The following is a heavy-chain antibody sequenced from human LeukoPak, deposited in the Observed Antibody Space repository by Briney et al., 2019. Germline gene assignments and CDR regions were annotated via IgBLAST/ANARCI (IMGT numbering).Heavy chain of an antibody. Sequence: PGGSLRLSCAASGFTASSNYMSWVRQAPGKGLEWVSVIYSGGSTYYADSVKGRFTTSRDNAKNSLYLQMNSLRAEDTAVYYCARGCGLHLSPASSYYDSRCRYFDDWGQGTLVTVSS. CDR3: ARGCGLHLSPASSYYDSRCRYFDD. CDR1: GFTASSNY. V-gene: IGHV3-66*01. CDR2: IYSGGST. J-gene: IGHJ4*02. D-gene: IGHD3-22*01.